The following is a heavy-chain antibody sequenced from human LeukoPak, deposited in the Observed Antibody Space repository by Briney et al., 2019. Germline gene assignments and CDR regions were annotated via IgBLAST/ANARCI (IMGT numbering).Heavy chain of an antibody. V-gene: IGHV4-34*01. CDR1: GGSFSGYY. Sequence: PSETLSLTCAVYGGSFSGYYWSWIRQPPGKGLEWIGEINHSGSTNYNPSLKSRVTISVDTSKNQFSLKLSSVTAADTAVYYCARQSLSYYYDSSGTNWFDPWGQGTLVTVSS. J-gene: IGHJ5*02. CDR2: INHSGST. D-gene: IGHD3-22*01. CDR3: ARQSLSYYYDSSGTNWFDP.